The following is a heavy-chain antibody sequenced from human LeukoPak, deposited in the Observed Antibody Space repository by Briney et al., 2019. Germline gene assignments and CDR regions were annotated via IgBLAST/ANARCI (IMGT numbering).Heavy chain of an antibody. CDR2: FDPEDSET. V-gene: IGHV1-24*01. J-gene: IGHJ4*02. D-gene: IGHD3-10*01. Sequence: ASVKVSCKVSGYTLTELSMHWVRQAPGKGLEWMGGFDPEDSETIYAQKFQGRVTMTEDTSTDTAYMELSSLRSEDTAVYYCATVWGFGESPYYFDYWGQGTLVTVSS. CDR3: ATVWGFGESPYYFDY. CDR1: GYTLTELS.